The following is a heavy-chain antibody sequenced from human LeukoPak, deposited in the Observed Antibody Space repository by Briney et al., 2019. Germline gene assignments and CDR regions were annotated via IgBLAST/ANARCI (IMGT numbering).Heavy chain of an antibody. CDR3: ARGITMVRGAPHLTSFDY. Sequence: GGSLRLSCAASGFTFSSYAMHWVRKAPGKGLEWVAVISYDGSNKYYADSVKGRFTISRDNSKNTLYLQMNSLRAEDTAVYYCARGITMVRGAPHLTSFDYWGQGTLVTVSS. J-gene: IGHJ4*02. V-gene: IGHV3-30*04. CDR2: ISYDGSNK. D-gene: IGHD3-10*01. CDR1: GFTFSSYA.